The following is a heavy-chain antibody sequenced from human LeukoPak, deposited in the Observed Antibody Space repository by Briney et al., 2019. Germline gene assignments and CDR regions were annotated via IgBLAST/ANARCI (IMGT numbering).Heavy chain of an antibody. D-gene: IGHD5-24*01. V-gene: IGHV1-69*04. Sequence: GASVKVSSKASGGTFSSYAISWVRQAPGQGLECMGTIIPIVGIANYAQKFQGRVTITADKFTSTAYMELSSLRSEDTAVYYCARDGEMATIYFDYWGQGTLVTVSS. CDR3: ARDGEMATIYFDY. J-gene: IGHJ4*02. CDR1: GGTFSSYA. CDR2: IIPIVGIA.